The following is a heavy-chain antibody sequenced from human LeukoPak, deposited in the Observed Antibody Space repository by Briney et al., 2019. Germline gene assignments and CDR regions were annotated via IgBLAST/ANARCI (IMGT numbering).Heavy chain of an antibody. V-gene: IGHV3-30*03. J-gene: IGHJ6*02. Sequence: GRSLRLSCAASGFTFSHYAMHWVRQAPGKGLEWVALISYDGSNKYYGESVKGRFTISRDNSKNTLYLQMNSLRAEDTAVYNCARMDYYGSGNYAHYGMDVWGQGTTVTVSS. D-gene: IGHD3-10*01. CDR2: ISYDGSNK. CDR3: ARMDYYGSGNYAHYGMDV. CDR1: GFTFSHYA.